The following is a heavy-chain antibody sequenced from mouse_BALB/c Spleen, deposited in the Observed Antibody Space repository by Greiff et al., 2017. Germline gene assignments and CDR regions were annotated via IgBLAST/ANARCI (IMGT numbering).Heavy chain of an antibody. CDR3: ARVDRYDDAMDY. D-gene: IGHD2-14*01. J-gene: IGHJ4*01. V-gene: IGHV5-9-4*01. Sequence: EVKLVESGGGLVKPGGSLKLSCAASGFTFSSYAMSWVRQSPEKRLEWVAEISSGGSYTYYPDTVTGRFTISRDNAKNTLYLEMSSLRSEDTAMYYCARVDRYDDAMDYWGQGTSVTVSS. CDR2: ISSGGSYT. CDR1: GFTFSSYA.